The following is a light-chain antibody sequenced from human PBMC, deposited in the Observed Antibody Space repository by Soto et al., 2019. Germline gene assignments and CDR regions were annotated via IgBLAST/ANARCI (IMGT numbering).Light chain of an antibody. CDR3: QSYDSSLSRRWV. CDR2: G. J-gene: IGLJ3*02. V-gene: IGLV1-40*01. CDR1: SSNIGAGYP. Sequence: QSVLTQPPSVSGSPGQRVTISCTGSSSNIGAGYPVHWYQQLPGTAPKLLVAGNRPSGVPDRFSVSKSGASASLAITGLQAEDEADYYCQSYDSSLSRRWVFGGGTKLTVL.